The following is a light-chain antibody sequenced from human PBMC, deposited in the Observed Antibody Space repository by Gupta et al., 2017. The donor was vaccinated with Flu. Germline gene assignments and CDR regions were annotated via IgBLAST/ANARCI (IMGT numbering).Light chain of an antibody. CDR2: DAS. V-gene: IGKV3-11*01. Sequence: EIVLTQSPATLSLSPGERATLSCRASQSVSSYLAWYQQKPGQAPRPLIYDASNRATGIPARFSGSGCGTDFTLTISSREPEDFAVYYCQQRSNWPPWWTFGQGTKVEIK. CDR3: QQRSNWPPWWT. J-gene: IGKJ1*01. CDR1: QSVSSY.